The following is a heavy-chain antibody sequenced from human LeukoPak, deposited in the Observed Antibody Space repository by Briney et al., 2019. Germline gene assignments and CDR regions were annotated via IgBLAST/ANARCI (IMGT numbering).Heavy chain of an antibody. CDR2: INHRGNT. D-gene: IGHD2-21*02. V-gene: IGHV4-34*01. CDR3: ARCDLGGDCYSPDY. CDR1: SGSFRGYY. Sequence: PSDTLSLTCTVYSGSFRGYYGSWIRQPPGKGREWSGEINHRGNTNYNPSLKSRLTISMDMSKNQFPLELISVTAADTDIYYCARCDLGGDCYSPDYWGQGTLVTVSS. J-gene: IGHJ4*02.